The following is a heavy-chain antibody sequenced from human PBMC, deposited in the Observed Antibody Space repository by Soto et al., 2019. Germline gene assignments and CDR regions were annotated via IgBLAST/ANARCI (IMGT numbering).Heavy chain of an antibody. D-gene: IGHD6-19*01. CDR1: GYTFTGYY. CDR2: INPNSGGT. CDR3: ARESGWYYYYYYGMDV. J-gene: IGHJ6*02. V-gene: IGHV1-2*02. Sequence: GASVKVSCKASGYTFTGYYMHWVRQAPGQGLEWMGWINPNSGGTNYAQKFQGRVTMTRDTSISTAYMELSRLRSDDTAVYYCARESGWYYYYYYGMDVWGQGTTVTVSS.